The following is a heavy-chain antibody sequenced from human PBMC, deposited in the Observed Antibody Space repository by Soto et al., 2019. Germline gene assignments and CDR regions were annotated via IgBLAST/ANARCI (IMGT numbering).Heavy chain of an antibody. J-gene: IGHJ4*02. Sequence: EVQLVESGGGLVRPGGSLRLSCAASGFTFSNAWMAWVRQAPGKRLEWVGRIKRLSNGGITEYAAPVKGRFSISRDDSKTTVHLQMDSLKTEDTAVYYCATDWGRDWGQGTLVTVSS. CDR2: IKRLSNGGIT. CDR1: GFTFSNAW. V-gene: IGHV3-15*01. D-gene: IGHD3-16*01. CDR3: ATDWGRD.